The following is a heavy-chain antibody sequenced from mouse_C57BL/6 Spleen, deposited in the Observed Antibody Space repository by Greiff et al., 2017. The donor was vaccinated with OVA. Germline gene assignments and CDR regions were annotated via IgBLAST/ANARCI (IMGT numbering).Heavy chain of an antibody. Sequence: EVQVVESGGDLVKPGGSLKLSCAASGFTFSSYGMSWVRQTPDKRLEWVATISSGGSYTYYPDSVKGRFTISRDNAKNTLYLQMSSLKSEDTAMYYCARHPYDYDGYYFDYWGQGTTLTVSS. J-gene: IGHJ2*01. CDR1: GFTFSSYG. CDR3: ARHPYDYDGYYFDY. CDR2: ISSGGSYT. V-gene: IGHV5-6*01. D-gene: IGHD2-4*01.